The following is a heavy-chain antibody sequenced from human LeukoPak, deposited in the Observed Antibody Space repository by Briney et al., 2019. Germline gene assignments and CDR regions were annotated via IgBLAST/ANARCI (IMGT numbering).Heavy chain of an antibody. Sequence: PGGSLRLSCAASGFTFSGSAMHWVRQASGKGLEWVGRIRSKANSYATAYAASVKGRFTISRDDSKNTAYLQMNSLKTEDTAVYYRTPSAIVVVTAIRSWGQGTLVTVSS. CDR3: TPSAIVVVTAIRS. CDR1: GFTFSGSA. D-gene: IGHD2-21*02. CDR2: IRSKANSYAT. V-gene: IGHV3-73*01. J-gene: IGHJ4*02.